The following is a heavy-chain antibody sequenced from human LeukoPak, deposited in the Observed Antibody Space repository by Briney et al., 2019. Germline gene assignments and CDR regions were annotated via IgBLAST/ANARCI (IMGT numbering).Heavy chain of an antibody. CDR3: AKDRRSGYQAYYFDY. CDR2: ISYDGSNK. Sequence: GRSLRLSCAASGFTFSSYGMHWVRQAPGKGLEWVAVISYDGSNKYYADSVKGRFTISRDNSKNTLYLQMNSLRAEDTAVYYCAKDRRSGYQAYYFDYWGQGTLVTVSS. V-gene: IGHV3-30*18. CDR1: GFTFSSYG. J-gene: IGHJ4*02. D-gene: IGHD5-12*01.